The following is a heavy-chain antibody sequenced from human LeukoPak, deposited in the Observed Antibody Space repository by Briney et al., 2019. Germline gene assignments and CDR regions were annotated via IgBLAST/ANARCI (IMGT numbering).Heavy chain of an antibody. CDR3: ARDLYYYGSGSDNFLYY. V-gene: IGHV3-53*01. Sequence: PGGSLRLSYAASGFTVSSNYMNWVRQAPGQGLEWVSVINSGGSTHYADSVKGRFTISRDNSKNTLYLQMNSLRAEDTAVYYCARDLYYYGSGSDNFLYYWGQGTLVTVSS. CDR2: INSGGST. J-gene: IGHJ4*02. CDR1: GFTVSSNY. D-gene: IGHD3-10*01.